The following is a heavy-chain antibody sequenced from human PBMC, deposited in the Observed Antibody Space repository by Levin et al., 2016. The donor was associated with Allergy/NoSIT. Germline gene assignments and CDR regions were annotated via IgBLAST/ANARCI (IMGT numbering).Heavy chain of an antibody. J-gene: IGHJ2*01. CDR3: ARVSYEVITTDWYFDL. Sequence: GGSLRLSCAASGFTFSDYYMSWIRQAPGKGLEWVSYISSSGSYTNYADSVKGRFTISRDNAKNSLYLQMNSLRAEDTAVYYCARVSYEVITTDWYFDLWGRGTLVTVSS. CDR2: ISSSGSYT. CDR1: GFTFSDYY. V-gene: IGHV3-11*05. D-gene: IGHD3-22*01.